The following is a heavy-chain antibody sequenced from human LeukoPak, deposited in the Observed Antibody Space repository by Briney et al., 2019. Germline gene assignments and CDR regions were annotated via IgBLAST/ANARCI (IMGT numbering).Heavy chain of an antibody. CDR2: IYTSGST. Sequence: SETLSLTCTVSGGSISSGSYYWSWIRQPAGKGLEWIGRIYTSGSTNYNPSLKSRVTISVDTPKNQFSLKLSSVTAADTAVYYCARRRGRAAAGTFYFDYWGQGTLVTVSS. CDR1: GGSISSGSYY. V-gene: IGHV4-61*02. D-gene: IGHD6-13*01. J-gene: IGHJ4*02. CDR3: ARRRGRAAAGTFYFDY.